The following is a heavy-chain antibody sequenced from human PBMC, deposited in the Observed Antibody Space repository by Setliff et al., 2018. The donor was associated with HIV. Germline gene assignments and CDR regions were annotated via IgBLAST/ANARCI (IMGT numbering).Heavy chain of an antibody. Sequence: PGGSLRLSCAASGFTFSSYWMSWVRQAPGKGLEWVASISRDNFVRFYADSVRGRFNVSRDNAQKSLFLQMNSRKADDTAFYYCAREAPIQGVTYGFPHFDYWGQGALVTVSS. J-gene: IGHJ4*02. CDR3: AREAPIQGVTYGFPHFDY. V-gene: IGHV3-21*01. CDR1: GFTFSSYW. CDR2: ISRDNFVR. D-gene: IGHD3-10*01.